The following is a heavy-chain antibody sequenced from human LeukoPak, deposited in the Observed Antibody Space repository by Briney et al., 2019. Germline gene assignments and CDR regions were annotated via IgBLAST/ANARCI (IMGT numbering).Heavy chain of an antibody. CDR1: GFTFINTA. J-gene: IGHJ6*02. D-gene: IGHD1-7*01. CDR2: ITGTGDT. CDR3: ATVLPGLVTGTTLSSLYGMDV. Sequence: PGGSLRLSCAASGFTFINTAMTWVRQAPGRGLDWVSTITGTGDTYHADSVKGRFTFSRDNSKNILYLQMSSLRVEDTAVYYCATVLPGLVTGTTLSSLYGMDVWGRGTTVTVSS. V-gene: IGHV3-23*01.